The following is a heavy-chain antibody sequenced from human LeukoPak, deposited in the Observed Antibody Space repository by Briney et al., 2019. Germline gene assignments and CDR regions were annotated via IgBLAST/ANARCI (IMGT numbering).Heavy chain of an antibody. D-gene: IGHD6-19*01. CDR1: GGSISSYY. Sequence: PSETLSLTCTVSGGSISSYYWSWIRQPAGKGLEWIGRIYTSGSTNYDPSLKSRVTMSVDPSKNQFTPKLSSVTAADPAVCSYPRGGAVAAIPYYYYYMDVWGKGTTVTVSS. CDR3: PRGGAVAAIPYYYYYMDV. J-gene: IGHJ6*03. V-gene: IGHV4-4*07. CDR2: IYTSGST.